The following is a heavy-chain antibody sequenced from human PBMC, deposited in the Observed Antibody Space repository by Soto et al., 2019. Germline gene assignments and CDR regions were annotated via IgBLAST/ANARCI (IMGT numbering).Heavy chain of an antibody. D-gene: IGHD1-26*01. CDR3: TRDMRANPPNY. V-gene: IGHV1-8*01. J-gene: IGHJ4*02. Sequence: QVQLVQAGAEVKKPGASVKVSCKASGYTFTSYDINWVRQATGQGLEWMGWMNPNSGNTGYAQKFQGRVTMTRNTSISTAYMALSSFTSDDTSVCYGTRDMRANPPNYSGKGTLVTVST. CDR1: GYTFTSYD. CDR2: MNPNSGNT.